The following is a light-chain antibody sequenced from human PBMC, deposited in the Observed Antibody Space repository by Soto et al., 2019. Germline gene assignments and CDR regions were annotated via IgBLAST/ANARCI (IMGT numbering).Light chain of an antibody. J-gene: IGKJ4*01. CDR1: QSVSSSY. CDR2: NAF. CDR3: QQYDSSPGT. V-gene: IGKV3-20*01. Sequence: IELTQSPGTLSLSLGERLTLSWRARQSVSSSYLAWYQQKPGQAPKLLIYNAFKRATGIPDRFSGSGSGTEFTLTISRLQPEDFAVYYCQQYDSSPGTFGGGTKVEIK.